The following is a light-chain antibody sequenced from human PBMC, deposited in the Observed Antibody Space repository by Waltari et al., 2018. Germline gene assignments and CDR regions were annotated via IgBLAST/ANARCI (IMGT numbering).Light chain of an antibody. Sequence: EIVLTQSPATLSLSPGERATLPCRACQSVGTYLAWYQQKPGRASRLLLYDASNRATGSPATLRGSGSGTDFTLTISSLEAADFAVYFCQQRSSWTPHTFGQGARLEIK. CDR1: QSVGTY. J-gene: IGKJ2*01. V-gene: IGKV3-11*01. CDR3: QQRSSWTPHT. CDR2: DAS.